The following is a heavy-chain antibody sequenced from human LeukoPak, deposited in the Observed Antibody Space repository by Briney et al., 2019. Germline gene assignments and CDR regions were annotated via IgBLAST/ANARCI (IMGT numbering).Heavy chain of an antibody. V-gene: IGHV3-9*03. CDR1: GFTFDDYA. D-gene: IGHD3-16*01. Sequence: GGSLRLSCAASGFTFDDYAMHWVRQRPGKGLEWVSGISWNSGSIGYADSVQGRFSISRDNAKNSLYLQMNSLGAEDMALYYCAKTLKSQDYYVSSSFWGSGDFDVWGQGTVVTVSS. CDR2: ISWNSGSI. CDR3: AKTLKSQDYYVSSSFWGSGDFDV. J-gene: IGHJ3*01.